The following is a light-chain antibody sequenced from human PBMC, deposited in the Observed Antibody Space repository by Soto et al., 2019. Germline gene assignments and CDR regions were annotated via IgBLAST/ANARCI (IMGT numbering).Light chain of an antibody. CDR2: AAS. V-gene: IGKV1-39*01. J-gene: IGKJ4*01. CDR3: QQSYRTPLT. CDR1: QSISSY. Sequence: DIQMTQSPSSLSASVGDRVTITCRASQSISSYLNWYQQKPGKAPKLLIYAASSVQSGVPSRFSGSGSGTDCTLTISSLQPEDFANYYCQQSYRTPLTFGGGTKVEIK.